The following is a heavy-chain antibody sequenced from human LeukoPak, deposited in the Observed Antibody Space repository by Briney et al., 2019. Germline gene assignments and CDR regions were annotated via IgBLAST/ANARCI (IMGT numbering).Heavy chain of an antibody. CDR2: IIPIFGTA. J-gene: IGHJ5*02. CDR1: GGTFSSYA. Sequence: SVKVSCKASGGTFSSYAVSWVRHAPGQGLEWMGRIIPIFGTANYAQKFQGSVTITTDESTSTAYMDLSRLRSEDTAVYYCARVRGTSWYRAEGWFDPWGQGTLVTVSS. V-gene: IGHV1-69*05. D-gene: IGHD6-13*01. CDR3: ARVRGTSWYRAEGWFDP.